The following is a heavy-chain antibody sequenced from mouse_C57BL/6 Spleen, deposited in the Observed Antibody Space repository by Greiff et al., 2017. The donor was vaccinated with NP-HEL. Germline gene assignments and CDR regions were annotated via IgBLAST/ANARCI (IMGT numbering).Heavy chain of an antibody. D-gene: IGHD2-2*01. CDR1: GFTFSSYA. CDR3: ERSYYGYDGGFAD. CDR2: ISDGGSYT. V-gene: IGHV5-4*03. Sequence: EVKLMESGGGLVKPGGSLKLSCAASGFTFSSYAMSWVRQTPEKRLEWVATISDGGSYTYYPDNVKGRFTITRDNAKNNLYLQMSHLKSEDTEMYDSERSYYGYDGGFADWGTGTLVTVSA. J-gene: IGHJ3*01.